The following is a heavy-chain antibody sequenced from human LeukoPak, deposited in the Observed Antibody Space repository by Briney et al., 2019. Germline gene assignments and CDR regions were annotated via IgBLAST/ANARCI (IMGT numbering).Heavy chain of an antibody. J-gene: IGHJ4*02. Sequence: SETLSLTCTVSGGSISSSSYYWGWIRQPPGKGLEWIGSIYYSGSTYYNPSLKSRVTISVDTSKNQFSLKLSSVTAADTAVYYCARLVGYDFWSGYSHYFDYWGQGTLVTVSS. D-gene: IGHD3-3*01. CDR3: ARLVGYDFWSGYSHYFDY. CDR2: IYYSGST. CDR1: GGSISSSSYY. V-gene: IGHV4-39*01.